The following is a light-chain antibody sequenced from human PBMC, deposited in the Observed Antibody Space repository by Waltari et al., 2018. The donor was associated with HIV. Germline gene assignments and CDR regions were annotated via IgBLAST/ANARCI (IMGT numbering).Light chain of an antibody. CDR2: EVS. Sequence: QSALTQPASVSGSPGQSITISCTGSTRDFGLYNFISCYQHQPVGVPKVIISEVSSRPSGVSSRFSGSKSGNTASLTISWLQTEDEADYYCTSFTSNYTVMFGGGTKVTVL. CDR1: TRDFGLYNF. J-gene: IGLJ3*02. CDR3: TSFTSNYTVM. V-gene: IGLV2-14*01.